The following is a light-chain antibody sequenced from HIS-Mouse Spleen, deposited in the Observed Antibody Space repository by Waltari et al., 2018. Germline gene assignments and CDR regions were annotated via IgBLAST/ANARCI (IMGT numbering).Light chain of an antibody. CDR1: SSDVGGYNY. J-gene: IGLJ2*01. Sequence: QSALTQPRSVSGSPGQSVTISCTGTSSDVGGYNYVSWYQQHPGKAPKLMIYDVSKGPSGVPDRLSGSKSGNTASLTISGLQAEDEADYYCCSYAGSYTFVVFGGGTKLTVL. CDR2: DVS. CDR3: CSYAGSYTFVV. V-gene: IGLV2-11*01.